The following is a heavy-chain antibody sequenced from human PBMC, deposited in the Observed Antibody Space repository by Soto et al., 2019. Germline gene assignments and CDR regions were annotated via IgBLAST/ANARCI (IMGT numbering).Heavy chain of an antibody. CDR1: GGTFSSYA. J-gene: IGHJ4*02. CDR2: IIPIFGTA. V-gene: IGHV1-69*13. Sequence: GASVKVSCKASGGTFSSYAISWVRQAPGQGLEWMGGIIPIFGTANYAQKFQGRVTITADESTSTVYMELSSLRSEDTAVYYCARSRWLQKKVFDYWGQGTLVTVSS. D-gene: IGHD5-12*01. CDR3: ARSRWLQKKVFDY.